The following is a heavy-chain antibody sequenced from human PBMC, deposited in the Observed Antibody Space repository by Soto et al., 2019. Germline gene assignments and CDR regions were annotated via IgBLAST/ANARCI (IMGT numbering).Heavy chain of an antibody. D-gene: IGHD3-10*01. CDR3: AAEDVYSGSGTRAPKD. CDR2: IVVGSGNT. CDR1: GFTFTSSA. V-gene: IGHV1-58*01. Sequence: SVKVSCKASGFTFTSSAVQWVRQARGQRLEWIGWIVVGSGNTNYAQKFQERVTITRDMSTSTAYMELSSLRSEDTAVYYCAAEDVYSGSGTRAPKDWGQGTLVTVSS. J-gene: IGHJ1*01.